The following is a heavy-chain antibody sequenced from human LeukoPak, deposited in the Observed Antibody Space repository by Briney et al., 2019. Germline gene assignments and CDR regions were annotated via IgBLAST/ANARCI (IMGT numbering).Heavy chain of an antibody. Sequence: GGSLRLSCAASGFTFSSYSMNWVRQAPGKGLEWVSSISSSSYIYYADSVKGRFTISRDNAKNSLYLQMNSLRAEDTAVYYCASPGYCSSTSCFTSDDAFDTWGQGTMVTVSS. D-gene: IGHD2-2*02. J-gene: IGHJ3*02. V-gene: IGHV3-21*01. CDR3: ASPGYCSSTSCFTSDDAFDT. CDR1: GFTFSSYS. CDR2: ISSSSYI.